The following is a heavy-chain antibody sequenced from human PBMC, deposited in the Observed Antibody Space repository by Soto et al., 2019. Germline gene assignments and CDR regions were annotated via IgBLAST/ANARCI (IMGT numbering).Heavy chain of an antibody. Sequence: GGSLRLSCAASEFMFSAFLMSWVRQAPGKGLEWVANINQDGSEKYYADSVKGRFAISRDNTKNLLSLQMNGLRAEDTAVYYCAKDAGGGPYSTAWYEFDYWGQGTQVTVSS. CDR3: AKDAGGGPYSTAWYEFDY. CDR2: INQDGSEK. CDR1: EFMFSAFL. D-gene: IGHD2-2*01. J-gene: IGHJ4*02. V-gene: IGHV3-7*01.